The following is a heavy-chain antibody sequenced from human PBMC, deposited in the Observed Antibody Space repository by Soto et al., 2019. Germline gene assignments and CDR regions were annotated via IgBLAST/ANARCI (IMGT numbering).Heavy chain of an antibody. V-gene: IGHV4-34*01. D-gene: IGHD3-3*01. CDR2: INHSGNS. CDR3: ARARDSDFWRGHPTFYSYYGLDV. J-gene: IGHJ6*02. Sequence: SETLSLTCAVSGGAFNGFYWTWIRQPPGQDLQWIGEINHSGNSNYNPSLKSRVTISVDTSKKQVSLRLSSVTAADTAVYYCARARDSDFWRGHPTFYSYYGLDVWGQGAAVTV. CDR1: GGAFNGFY.